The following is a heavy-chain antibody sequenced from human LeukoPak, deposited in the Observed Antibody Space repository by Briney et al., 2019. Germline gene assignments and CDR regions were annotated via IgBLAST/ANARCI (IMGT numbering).Heavy chain of an antibody. CDR2: ISSSSSTI. CDR1: GFTFSSYS. Sequence: GGSLRLSCAASGFTFSSYSMNWVRQAPGKGLEWVSYISSSSSTIYYADSVKGRFTISRDNAKNSLYLQMNSLRAEDTAVYYCAREPYCSSTSCYPYYFDYWGQGALVTVSS. CDR3: AREPYCSSTSCYPYYFDY. D-gene: IGHD2-2*01. J-gene: IGHJ4*02. V-gene: IGHV3-48*01.